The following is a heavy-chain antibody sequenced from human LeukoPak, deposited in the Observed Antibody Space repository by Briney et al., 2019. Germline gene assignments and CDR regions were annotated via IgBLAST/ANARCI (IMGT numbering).Heavy chain of an antibody. Sequence: SETLSLTCTVSSGSITSYYWNWIRQPAGKGLEWIGRIYSSGSTDYNPSLKSRVTMSVDTSKNQSSLNLSSVTAADSAVYYCARARGRLLLVDYWGQGNLVTVSS. CDR1: SGSITSYY. J-gene: IGHJ4*02. D-gene: IGHD2-15*01. V-gene: IGHV4-4*07. CDR3: ARARGRLLLVDY. CDR2: IYSSGST.